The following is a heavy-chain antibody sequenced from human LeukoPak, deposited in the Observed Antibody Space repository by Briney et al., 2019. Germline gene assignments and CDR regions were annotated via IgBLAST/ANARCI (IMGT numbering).Heavy chain of an antibody. CDR2: INSDGSWT. J-gene: IGHJ4*02. Sequence: GGSLRLSCAASGNYWMHWVRQAPGKGLVWVSHINSDGSWTTYVDSVKGRFTISKDNAKNMVYLQMNNLRAEDTAVYYCVNFYETYWGRGTLVTVSS. D-gene: IGHD2/OR15-2a*01. CDR3: VNFYETY. V-gene: IGHV3-74*01. CDR1: GNYW.